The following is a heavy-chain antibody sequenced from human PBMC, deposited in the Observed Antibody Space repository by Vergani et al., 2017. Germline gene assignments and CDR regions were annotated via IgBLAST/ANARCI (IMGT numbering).Heavy chain of an antibody. CDR1: GGTFSSYA. CDR3: ARDVGHDYGDFDAFDI. J-gene: IGHJ3*02. CDR2: IIPIFGTE. V-gene: IGHV1-69*18. Sequence: QVQLVQSGAEVKKPGSSVKVSCKASGGTFSSYAISWVRQAPGQGLEWMGRIIPIFGTENYAQKFQGRVTITADDSTSTAYMELSSLRSEDTAVYYCARDVGHDYGDFDAFDIWGQGTMVTVSS. D-gene: IGHD4-17*01.